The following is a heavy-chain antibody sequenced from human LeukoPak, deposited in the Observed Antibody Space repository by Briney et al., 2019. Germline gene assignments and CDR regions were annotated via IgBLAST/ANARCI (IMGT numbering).Heavy chain of an antibody. CDR2: IYYSGRT. Sequence: SETLSLTCTVSGGSISSNSYYWGWIRQPPGKGLEWIGSIYYSGRTYYNPSLKSRVTMSVDTSNNQFSLQLSSVTAADTALYYCAGDYGGWYYFDYWGQGTLVTVSS. J-gene: IGHJ4*02. D-gene: IGHD6-19*01. V-gene: IGHV4-39*07. CDR3: AGDYGGWYYFDY. CDR1: GGSISSNSYY.